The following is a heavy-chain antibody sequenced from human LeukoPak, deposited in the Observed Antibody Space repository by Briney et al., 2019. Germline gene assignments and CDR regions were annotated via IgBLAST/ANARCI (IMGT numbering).Heavy chain of an antibody. V-gene: IGHV4-30-4*08. J-gene: IGHJ3*02. CDR2: IYYSGST. Sequence: SETLSLTCTVSGGSISSGDYYWSWIRQPPGKGLEWIGYIYYSGSTYYNPSLKSRVTISVDTSKNQFSLKLSSVTAADTAVYYCARERDIVVGGAFDIWGQGTMVTVSS. CDR3: ARERDIVVGGAFDI. CDR1: GGSISSGDYY. D-gene: IGHD2-2*01.